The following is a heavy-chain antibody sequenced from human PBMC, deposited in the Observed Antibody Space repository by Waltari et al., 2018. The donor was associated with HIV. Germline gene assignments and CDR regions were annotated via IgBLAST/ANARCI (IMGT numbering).Heavy chain of an antibody. Sequence: EVQLLEAGGGLAQPGGSLRLSCAASGFTFRNYSINWVRQAPGKGVEWVSVSSANSNRTVYAKSVKGRFTISRDNSKNTLYLQMNSLRAEDTAVYYCAKPAPSCTSTSCYRSPPDSWGRGTLVTVSS. D-gene: IGHD2-2*01. CDR2: SSANSNRT. V-gene: IGHV3-23*01. CDR1: GFTFRNYS. CDR3: AKPAPSCTSTSCYRSPPDS. J-gene: IGHJ4*02.